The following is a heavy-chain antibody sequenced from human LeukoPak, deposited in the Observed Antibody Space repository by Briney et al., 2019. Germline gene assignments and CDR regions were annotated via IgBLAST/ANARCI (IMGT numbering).Heavy chain of an antibody. CDR3: ARRQGCSSTSCPPDY. V-gene: IGHV5-51*01. CDR2: IYAGDSDT. CDR1: GYSFTSYW. Sequence: GESLKISCKGSGYSFTSYWIGWVRQMPGKGLEWMGSIYAGDSDTRYSPSFQGQVTFSADKSINTAYLQWSSLKASDTAMYYCARRQGCSSTSCPPDYWGQGTLVTVSP. J-gene: IGHJ4*02. D-gene: IGHD2-2*01.